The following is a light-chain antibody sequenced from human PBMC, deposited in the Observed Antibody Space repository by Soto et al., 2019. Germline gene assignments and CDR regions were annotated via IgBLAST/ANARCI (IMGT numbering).Light chain of an antibody. V-gene: IGKV3-15*01. Sequence: EIVMTHSPATLSVCPGERVTLSCRASQSVSSNLVWYHQKPGQAPRLLIYDASTRATGIPARYSGSGSGTEFNFTISSLQSEDFAVYFCQQYNKWPRTFGQGTKVDIK. CDR3: QQYNKWPRT. CDR1: QSVSSN. J-gene: IGKJ1*01. CDR2: DAS.